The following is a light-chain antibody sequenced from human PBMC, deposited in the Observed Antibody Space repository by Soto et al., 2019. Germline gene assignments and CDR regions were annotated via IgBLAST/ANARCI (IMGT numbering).Light chain of an antibody. CDR3: ETWDSKRV. V-gene: IGLV4-60*02. J-gene: IGLJ3*02. Sequence: QSVLTQSSSASASLGSSVKLTCTLSXXXSSYIIAWHQQQPGKAPRYLMKLEGSGSYNKGSGVPDRFSGSSSGADRYLTISNLQFEDEADYYCETWDSKRVFGGGTKLTVL. CDR2: LEGSGSY. CDR1: XXXSSYI.